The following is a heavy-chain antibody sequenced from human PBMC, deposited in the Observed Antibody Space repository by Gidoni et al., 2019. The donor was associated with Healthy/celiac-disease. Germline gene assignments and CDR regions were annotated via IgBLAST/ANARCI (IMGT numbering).Heavy chain of an antibody. CDR1: GFTFSSYS. CDR3: ARDYFDILTGLGLYYGMDV. J-gene: IGHJ6*02. V-gene: IGHV3-21*01. CDR2: ISSSSSYI. D-gene: IGHD3-9*01. Sequence: EVQLVESGGGLVKPGGSLRLSCAASGFTFSSYSMNWVRQAPGKGLEWVSSISSSSSYIYYADSVKGRFTISRDNAKNSLYLQMNSLRAEDTAVYYCARDYFDILTGLGLYYGMDVWGQGTTVTVSS.